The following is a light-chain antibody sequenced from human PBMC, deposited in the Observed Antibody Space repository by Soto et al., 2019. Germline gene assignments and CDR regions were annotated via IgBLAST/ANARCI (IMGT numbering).Light chain of an antibody. V-gene: IGLV3-1*01. CDR1: KLGDKY. CDR3: QAWDNRTVV. Sequence: SYELTQPPSVSVSPGQTASITCSGDKLGDKYACWYQQRPGQSPVLVIYQDRKRPSGIPERFSGSNSGNTATLTISGTQAMDEADYYCQAWDNRTVVFGGGTKLTVL. J-gene: IGLJ2*01. CDR2: QDR.